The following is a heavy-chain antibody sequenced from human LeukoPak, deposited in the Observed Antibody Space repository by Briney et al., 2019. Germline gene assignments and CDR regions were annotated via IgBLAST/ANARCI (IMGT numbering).Heavy chain of an antibody. J-gene: IGHJ4*02. Sequence: SVKVSCKASGGTFSSYAISWVRQAPGQGLEWMGGIIPIFGTANYAQKFQGRVTITTDESTSTAYMELSSLRSEDTAVYYCARGDYVWGSYRQSFFDYWGQGTLVTVSS. V-gene: IGHV1-69*05. D-gene: IGHD3-16*02. CDR3: ARGDYVWGSYRQSFFDY. CDR2: IIPIFGTA. CDR1: GGTFSSYA.